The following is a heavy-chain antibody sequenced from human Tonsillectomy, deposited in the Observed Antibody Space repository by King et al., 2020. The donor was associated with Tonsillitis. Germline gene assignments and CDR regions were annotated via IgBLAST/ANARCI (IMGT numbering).Heavy chain of an antibody. Sequence: QLVQSGAEVKKPGASVKVSCKASGYTFTSYYMHWVRQAPGQGLEWMGRINPSGGSTSYAQRFQGRVTMTRDTSTSTVYMELSSLRSEDTAVYYCARIDFWSGFDVWGQGTTVTVSS. V-gene: IGHV1-46*01. CDR3: ARIDFWSGFDV. CDR1: GYTFTSYY. CDR2: INPSGGST. D-gene: IGHD3-3*01. J-gene: IGHJ6*02.